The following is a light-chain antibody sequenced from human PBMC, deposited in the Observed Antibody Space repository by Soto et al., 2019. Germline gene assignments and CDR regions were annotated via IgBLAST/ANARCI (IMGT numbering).Light chain of an antibody. V-gene: IGKV3-20*01. CDR1: HSINTSF. CDR3: QQDASAPFS. Sequence: EIVLTQSPGTLSLSPGDRATLSCRASHSINTSFLAWFQQKPGQAPRLLIYAASTRATGIPDRFSGSASETDFTLTINRLEPEDSAVYYCQQDASAPFSLGPGTKVDIK. J-gene: IGKJ3*01. CDR2: AAS.